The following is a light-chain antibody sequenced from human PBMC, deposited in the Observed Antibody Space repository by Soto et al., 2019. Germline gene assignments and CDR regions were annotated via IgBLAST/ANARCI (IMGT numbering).Light chain of an antibody. CDR1: QSVSSN. V-gene: IGKV3D-15*01. CDR3: QQYNNWPAIT. Sequence: EIVMTQSPSTLSVSPGERATLSCRASQSVSSNLAWYQQKPGQSPRLLIYGASTRSTGIPARFSGSGSGTEVSLTIISMQSEDFAVYHCQQYNNWPAITFGQGTRLEIK. CDR2: GAS. J-gene: IGKJ5*01.